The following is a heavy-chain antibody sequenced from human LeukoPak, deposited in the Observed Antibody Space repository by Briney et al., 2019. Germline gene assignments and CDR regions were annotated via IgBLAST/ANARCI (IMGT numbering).Heavy chain of an antibody. V-gene: IGHV4-59*07. CDR3: ARADYDTSAYYYTFDY. Sequence: SDTLSLTCTVSGGSINGYYWSWIRQPPEKGLEWIGYIYYRGSTNYNPSLKSRVTVSVDTSKNQFSLKLNSVTAADTAVYYCARADYDTSAYYYTFDYWGQGTLVTVSS. D-gene: IGHD3-22*01. CDR2: IYYRGST. J-gene: IGHJ4*02. CDR1: GGSINGYY.